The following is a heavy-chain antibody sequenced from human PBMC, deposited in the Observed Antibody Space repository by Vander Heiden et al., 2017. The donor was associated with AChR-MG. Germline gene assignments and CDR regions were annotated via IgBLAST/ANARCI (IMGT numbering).Heavy chain of an antibody. V-gene: IGHV3-48*01. D-gene: IGHD3-9*01. CDR3: ARDLRYYDILTGYPR. J-gene: IGHJ4*02. Sequence: EVQLVESGGGLVKTGGSLRLSCAASGFTFSGYSMNWVRQAPGKWLEWVSYISSSSSTIYYADSVKGRFTISRDNAKNSLYLQMNSLRAEDTAVYYCARDLRYYDILTGYPRWGQGTLVTVSS. CDR2: ISSSSSTI. CDR1: GFTFSGYS.